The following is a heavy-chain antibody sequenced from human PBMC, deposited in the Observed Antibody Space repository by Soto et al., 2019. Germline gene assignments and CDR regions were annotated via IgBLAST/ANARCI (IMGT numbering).Heavy chain of an antibody. CDR1: GFTFSSYA. Sequence: QVQLVESGGGVVQPGRSLRLSCAASGFTFSSYAMHWVRQAPCKGLEWVAVISYDGSNKYYADCVKGRFTISRGNSKNALYLQRNSLRVEDTAVYLCARASRPDSSAYLGGIDYWCHGTLVTVSS. D-gene: IGHD3-22*01. V-gene: IGHV3-30-3*01. CDR2: ISYDGSNK. CDR3: ARASRPDSSAYLGGIDY. J-gene: IGHJ4*01.